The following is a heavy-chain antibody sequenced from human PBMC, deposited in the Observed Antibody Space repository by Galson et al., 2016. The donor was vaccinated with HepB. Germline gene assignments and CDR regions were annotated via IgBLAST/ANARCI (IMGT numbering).Heavy chain of an antibody. D-gene: IGHD3-10*01. CDR2: IRRGGDST. Sequence: SLRLSCAASGFTFSNFAMTWVRQAPGKGLEWVSSIRRGGDSTYYADSAKGRFTISRDNSRNTLYLQMHSLRAEDTAVYYCARGLHRFDTIGTFDLWGQGTLVTVSS. V-gene: IGHV3-23*01. CDR3: ARGLHRFDTIGTFDL. J-gene: IGHJ4*02. CDR1: GFTFSNFA.